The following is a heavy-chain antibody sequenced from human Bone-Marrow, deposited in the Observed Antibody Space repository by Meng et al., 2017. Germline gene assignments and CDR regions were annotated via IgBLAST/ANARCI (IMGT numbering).Heavy chain of an antibody. Sequence: QLQLQESGPGLVKPSETLSLTCTVSGGSIISSSYYWGWIRQPPGKGLEWIGSIYYSGSTYYNPSLKSRVTISVDTSKNQFSLKLSSVTAADTAVFYCASIEVMRRNYFDYWGQGTLVTVSS. CDR1: GGSIISSSYY. CDR3: ASIEVMRRNYFDY. D-gene: IGHD3-16*01. V-gene: IGHV4-39*01. J-gene: IGHJ4*02. CDR2: IYYSGST.